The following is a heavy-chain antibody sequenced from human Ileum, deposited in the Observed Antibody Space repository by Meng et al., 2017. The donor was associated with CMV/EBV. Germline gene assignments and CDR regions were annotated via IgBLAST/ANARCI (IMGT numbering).Heavy chain of an antibody. J-gene: IGHJ4*02. CDR1: GYTFFDYG. V-gene: IGHV7-4-1*02. D-gene: IGHD5-18*01. Sequence: QVPLVQSGSELKEPGASVKVSCKTSGYTFFDYGINWVRQAPGQRLEWMGWINVYSGNPTYAQDFTGRFVFSLDTSVSTAYLQINSLRAEDTAVYYCTRGAGEHTAKFDYWGQGTLVTVSS. CDR2: INVYSGNP. CDR3: TRGAGEHTAKFDY.